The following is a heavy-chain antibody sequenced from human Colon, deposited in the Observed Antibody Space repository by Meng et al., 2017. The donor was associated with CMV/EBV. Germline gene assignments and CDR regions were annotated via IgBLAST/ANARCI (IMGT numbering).Heavy chain of an antibody. Sequence: GSLSCGDYYWSWIRQPPGEGLEWIGYIYYSGSTYYNPSLKSRVTISVDTSKNQFSLKLSSVTAADTAVYYCARDNIMRGYSLSWFDPWGQGTLVTVSS. CDR3: ARDNIMRGYSLSWFDP. D-gene: IGHD3-22*01. CDR1: GSLSCGDYY. J-gene: IGHJ5*02. CDR2: IYYSGST. V-gene: IGHV4-30-4*01.